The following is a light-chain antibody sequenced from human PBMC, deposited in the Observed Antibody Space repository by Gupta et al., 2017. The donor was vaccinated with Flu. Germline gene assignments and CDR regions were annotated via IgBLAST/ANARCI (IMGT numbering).Light chain of an antibody. CDR2: EVT. V-gene: IGLV2-8*01. CDR3: SSYAGSNNFV. Sequence: QSALTQPPSASGSPGQPVTISCTGTSSDVGAFEYVSWYQQHPGKAPKLMIYEVTERPSGVPARFSGSKSGNTASLTVSGLQAEDEADYYCSSYAGSNNFVFGTGTTVTVL. J-gene: IGLJ1*01. CDR1: SSDVGAFEY.